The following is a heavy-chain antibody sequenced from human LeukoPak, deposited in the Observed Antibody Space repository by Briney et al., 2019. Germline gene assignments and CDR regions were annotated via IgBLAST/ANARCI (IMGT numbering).Heavy chain of an antibody. CDR1: GLTLNNYA. V-gene: IGHV3-23*01. Sequence: VGSLRLSCAASGLTLNNYAMSWVRQAPGKRQEWVSAISATGGTTYNADSVKGRSTFSRDNSETTLFLQMNSLRAEDTAVYYCAKEPREYCSSTTCPSWFDSWGQGTLVTVSS. CDR2: ISATGGTT. J-gene: IGHJ5*01. CDR3: AKEPREYCSSTTCPSWFDS. D-gene: IGHD2-2*01.